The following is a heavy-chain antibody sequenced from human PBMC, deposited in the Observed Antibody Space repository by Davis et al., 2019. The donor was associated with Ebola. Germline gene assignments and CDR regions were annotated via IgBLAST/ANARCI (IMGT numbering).Heavy chain of an antibody. CDR3: ARDRGRYYYDSSGYYYFDY. D-gene: IGHD3-22*01. CDR2: ISSSGSTT. V-gene: IGHV3-48*03. Sequence: GESLKISCAASGFTFSSYEMNWVRQAPGKGLEWVSYISSSGSTTYYADSVKGRFTISRDNSKNTLYVQMNSLRAEDTAVYYCARDRGRYYYDSSGYYYFDYWGQGTLVTVSS. CDR1: GFTFSSYE. J-gene: IGHJ4*02.